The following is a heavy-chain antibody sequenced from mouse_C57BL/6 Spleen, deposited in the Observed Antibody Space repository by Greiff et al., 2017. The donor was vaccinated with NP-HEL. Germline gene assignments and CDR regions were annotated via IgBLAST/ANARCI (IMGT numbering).Heavy chain of an antibody. J-gene: IGHJ1*03. CDR3: ARRGSLYWYFDV. CDR1: GYTFTSYW. CDR2: IDPNSGGT. V-gene: IGHV1-72*01. Sequence: VQLQESGAELVKPGASVKLSCKASGYTFTSYWMHWVKQRPGRGLGWIGRIDPNSGGTKYNEKFKSKATLTVDKPSSTAYMQLSSLTSEDSAVDYCARRGSLYWYFDVWGTGTTVTVSS. D-gene: IGHD6-2*01.